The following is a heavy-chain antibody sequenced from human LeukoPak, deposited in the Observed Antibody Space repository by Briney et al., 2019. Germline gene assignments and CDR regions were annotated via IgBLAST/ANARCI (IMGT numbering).Heavy chain of an antibody. CDR3: ARWYYYGSGSYYFDY. V-gene: IGHV5-51*01. J-gene: IGHJ4*02. Sequence: GESLKISCKGSGYSFTNYWIAWVRHMPGKGLEWMGIIYPGDSDTKYSPSFQGQVSISADKSISTAYLQWSSLKASDTAMYYCARWYYYGSGSYYFDYWGQGALVTVSS. CDR2: IYPGDSDT. D-gene: IGHD3-10*01. CDR1: GYSFTNYW.